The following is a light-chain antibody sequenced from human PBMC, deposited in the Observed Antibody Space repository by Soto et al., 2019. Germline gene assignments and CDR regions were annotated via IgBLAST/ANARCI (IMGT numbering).Light chain of an antibody. CDR2: EAS. Sequence: DIQMTQSPSTLSASVGDRVTITCRANQSISSWLAWYQQKPGKAPNLLIYEASSLQSGVPSRFSGSGSGAEFTLTISSLQPDDFATYCCQQYNSSPLTFGGGNKVEIK. CDR1: QSISSW. V-gene: IGKV1-5*01. J-gene: IGKJ4*01. CDR3: QQYNSSPLT.